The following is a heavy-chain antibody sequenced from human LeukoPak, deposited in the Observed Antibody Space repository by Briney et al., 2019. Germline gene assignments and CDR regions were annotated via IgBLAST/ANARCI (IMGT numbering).Heavy chain of an antibody. CDR3: ARVLDSYGYVEYSSQPGYMDV. CDR1: GYTFTSYG. Sequence: ASVKVSCKASGYTFTSYGISWVRQAPGQGLEWMGWISAYNGNTNYAQKLQGRVTMTTDTSTSTAYMELRSLRSDDTAVYYCARVLDSYGYVEYSSQPGYMDVWGKGTTVTVSS. CDR2: ISAYNGNT. V-gene: IGHV1-18*01. D-gene: IGHD5-18*01. J-gene: IGHJ6*03.